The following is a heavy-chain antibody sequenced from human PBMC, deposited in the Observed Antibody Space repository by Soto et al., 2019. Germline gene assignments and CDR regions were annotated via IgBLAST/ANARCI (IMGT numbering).Heavy chain of an antibody. CDR3: ARAGQQLVRSWFDP. CDR2: ISSSSSYT. D-gene: IGHD6-13*01. CDR1: GFTFSDYY. V-gene: IGHV3-11*06. Sequence: GGSLRLSCAASGFTFSDYYMSWIRQAPGKGLEWVSYISSSSSYTNYADSVKGRFTISRDNAKSSLYLQMNSLRAEDTAVYYCARAGQQLVRSWFDPWGQGTLVTVSS. J-gene: IGHJ5*02.